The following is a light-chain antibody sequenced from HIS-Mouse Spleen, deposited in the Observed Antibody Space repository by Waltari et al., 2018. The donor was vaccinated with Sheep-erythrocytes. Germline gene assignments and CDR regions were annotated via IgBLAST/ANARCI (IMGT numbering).Light chain of an antibody. Sequence: DIQMTQSPSSLSASVGDRVTITCRASQSISSYLNWYQQKPGKAPKLLIYAASSLQSGVPSRFSGSGSGKDFTLNISSLQPEDFATYYCQQSYSTPPLTFGGGTK. CDR3: QQSYSTPPLT. J-gene: IGKJ4*01. CDR1: QSISSY. CDR2: AAS. V-gene: IGKV1-39*01.